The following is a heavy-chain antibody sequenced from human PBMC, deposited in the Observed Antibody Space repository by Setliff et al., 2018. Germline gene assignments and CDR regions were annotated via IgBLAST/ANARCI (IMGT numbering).Heavy chain of an antibody. CDR2: IYYSGST. D-gene: IGHD5-18*01. CDR3: AKPNVRIQLWYNFDY. V-gene: IGHV4-59*01. CDR1: GGSFSGYY. Sequence: SETLSLTCAVYGGSFSGYYWSWIRQPPGKGLEWIGSIYYSGSTNYNPSLKSRVTISVDTSKNQFSLKLSSVTAADTAVYYCAKPNVRIQLWYNFDYWGQGTLVTVSS. J-gene: IGHJ4*02.